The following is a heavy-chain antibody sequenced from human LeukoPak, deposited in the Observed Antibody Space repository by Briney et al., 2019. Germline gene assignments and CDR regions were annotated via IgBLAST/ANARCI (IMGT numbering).Heavy chain of an antibody. J-gene: IGHJ5*02. CDR3: ARGPRGGDRFDP. Sequence: GASVKVSCKASGYTFTRYDINWVRQATGQGLEWMGWMNPKSGNTGYAQKSQGRVTMTRSTSISTAYMELSSLRTDDTAVYYCARGPRGGDRFDPWGQGTLVTVSS. D-gene: IGHD3-16*01. V-gene: IGHV1-8*01. CDR2: MNPKSGNT. CDR1: GYTFTRYD.